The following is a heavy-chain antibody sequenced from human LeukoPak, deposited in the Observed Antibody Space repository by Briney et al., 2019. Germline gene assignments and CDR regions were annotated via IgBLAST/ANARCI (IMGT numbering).Heavy chain of an antibody. CDR1: GFTFSSYA. D-gene: IGHD3-22*01. J-gene: IGHJ4*02. CDR3: AKDSNYYDSSGYYSGFDY. CDR2: ISGSGGTT. V-gene: IGHV3-23*01. Sequence: GGSLRLSCAASGFTFSSYAMSWVRQAPGKGLEWVSVISGSGGTTYYADSVKGRFTISRDNSKNTLYLQMNSLRAEDTAVYYCAKDSNYYDSSGYYSGFDYWGQGTLVTVSS.